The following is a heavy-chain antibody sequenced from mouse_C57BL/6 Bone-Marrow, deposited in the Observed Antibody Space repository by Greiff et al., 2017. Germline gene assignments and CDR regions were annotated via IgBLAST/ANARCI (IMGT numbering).Heavy chain of an antibody. V-gene: IGHV5-6*02. CDR1: GFTFSSYG. Sequence: DVKLVESGGDLVKPGGSLKLSCAASGFTFSSYGMSWVRQTPDKRLEWVATISSGGSYTYYPDRVKGRFTISRDNAKNTLYLQMSSLKSEDTAMYYCARHGDGYPFAYWGQGTLVTVSA. J-gene: IGHJ3*01. D-gene: IGHD2-3*01. CDR2: ISSGGSYT. CDR3: ARHGDGYPFAY.